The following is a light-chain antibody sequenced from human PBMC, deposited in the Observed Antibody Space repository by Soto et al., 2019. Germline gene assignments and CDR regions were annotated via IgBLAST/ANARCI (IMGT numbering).Light chain of an antibody. Sequence: ELVMTSSPATLSVSPGERATLSCRSSQSVSSNLAWYQQKPGQAPRLLIYDATNRATGIPARFSGSGSGTDVTLTISSLQSEDFALYYCHQYNSWPPGTFGQGTKVDIK. CDR2: DAT. CDR1: QSVSSN. J-gene: IGKJ2*01. V-gene: IGKV3D-15*01. CDR3: HQYNSWPPGT.